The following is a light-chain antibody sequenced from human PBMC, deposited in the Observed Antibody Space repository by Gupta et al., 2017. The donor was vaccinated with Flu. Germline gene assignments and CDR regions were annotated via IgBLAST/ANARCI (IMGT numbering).Light chain of an antibody. CDR3: CSYASSDNWV. Sequence: VTISCTGTSSDVGGNKYVCWHHQPAAKAHNLMIYEVSKRPAGVPGRFSGSKSGNTASLTISALKAEEEADYYCCSYASSDNWVFGGGTKLTVL. V-gene: IGLV2-8*01. CDR1: SSDVGGNKY. CDR2: EVS. J-gene: IGLJ3*02.